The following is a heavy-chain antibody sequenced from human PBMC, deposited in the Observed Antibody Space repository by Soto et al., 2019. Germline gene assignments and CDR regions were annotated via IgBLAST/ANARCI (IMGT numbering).Heavy chain of an antibody. CDR2: INAGNGNT. D-gene: IGHD6-19*01. J-gene: IGHJ4*02. CDR3: ARDQYFSGFDY. CDR1: GYTFTSYA. Sequence: ASVKVSSKASGYTFTSYAMHWVRQAPGQRLEWMGWINAGNGNTEFPRKFQGRVTITRDTSASTAYMELSSLRSEDTAVYYCARDQYFSGFDYWGQGTLVTVSS. V-gene: IGHV1-3*01.